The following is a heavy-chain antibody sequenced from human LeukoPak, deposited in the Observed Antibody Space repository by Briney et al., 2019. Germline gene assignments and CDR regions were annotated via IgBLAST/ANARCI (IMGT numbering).Heavy chain of an antibody. CDR1: GGTFSNYA. V-gene: IGHV1-69*13. D-gene: IGHD6-19*01. Sequence: ASVKVSCKASGGTFSNYAINWVRQAPGQGLEWMGGIIPIFGTANYAQKFQGRVTITADESTSTAYMELSSLRSEDTAVYYCARGRSAVADAAGFDYWGQGTLVTVSS. CDR3: ARGRSAVADAAGFDY. CDR2: IIPIFGTA. J-gene: IGHJ4*02.